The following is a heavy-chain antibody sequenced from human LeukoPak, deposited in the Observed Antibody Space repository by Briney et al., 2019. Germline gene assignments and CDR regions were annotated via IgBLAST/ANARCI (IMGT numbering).Heavy chain of an antibody. V-gene: IGHV4-59*01. CDR3: ARAPSGSQGGIDY. J-gene: IGHJ4*02. CDR1: GGSISSYY. D-gene: IGHD1-26*01. CDR2: IYYSGST. Sequence: SETLSLTCTVSGGSISSYYWSWIRQPPGKGLEWIGYIYYSGSTNYNPSLKSRVTISVDTSKNQFSLKLSSVTAADTAVYYCARAPSGSQGGIDYWGQGTLVTVSS.